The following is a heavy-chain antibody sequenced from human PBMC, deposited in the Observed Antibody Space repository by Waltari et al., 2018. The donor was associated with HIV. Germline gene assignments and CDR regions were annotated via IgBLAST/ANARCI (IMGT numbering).Heavy chain of an antibody. J-gene: IGHJ4*02. Sequence: QVQLQESGQGLVKPSETLPLICTVSGYSISNGYYWGWIRQPPGKGLEFIGYIRGSSESIFYNPSLKSRVTISKDASKNQFSLRLNSVTAADTAVYYCARVDYDFWRGYYVTFDYWGQGVLVTVSS. CDR2: IRGSSESI. D-gene: IGHD3-3*01. CDR3: ARVDYDFWRGYYVTFDY. CDR1: GYSISNGYY. V-gene: IGHV4-38-2*02.